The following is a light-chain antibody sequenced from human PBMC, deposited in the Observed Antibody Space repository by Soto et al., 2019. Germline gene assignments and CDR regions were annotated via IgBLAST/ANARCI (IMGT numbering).Light chain of an antibody. V-gene: IGKV1-8*01. J-gene: IGKJ1*01. Sequence: AIRMTQSPSSLSASAGDRVAIACRASQDVGRYLAWYQQKPGQAPKLLIYGASTLQSGVPSRFSGGGSGTDFTLTISCLQSEDFASYYCQEYKNYPWTFGQGTEVEIK. CDR1: QDVGRY. CDR3: QEYKNYPWT. CDR2: GAS.